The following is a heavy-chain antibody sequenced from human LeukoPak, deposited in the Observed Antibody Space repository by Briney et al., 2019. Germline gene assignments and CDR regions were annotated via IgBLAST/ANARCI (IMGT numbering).Heavy chain of an antibody. CDR1: GATFSSYA. CDR2: IIPIFGTA. D-gene: IGHD3-10*01. J-gene: IGHJ4*02. V-gene: IGHV1-69*06. CDR3: ARDSLWFGELHHDY. Sequence: SVKVSCKASGATFSSYAISWVRQAPGQGLEWMGGIIPIFGTANYAQKFQGRVTVTADKSTSTAYMELSSLRSEDTAVYYCARDSLWFGELHHDYWGQGTLVTVSS.